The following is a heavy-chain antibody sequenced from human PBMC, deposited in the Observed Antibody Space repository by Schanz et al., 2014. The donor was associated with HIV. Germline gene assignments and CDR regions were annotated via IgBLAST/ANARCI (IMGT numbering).Heavy chain of an antibody. CDR3: AKEATVVTLAFDI. D-gene: IGHD4-17*01. V-gene: IGHV3-30*18. Sequence: QVQLVESGGGVVQPGRSLRLSCAASRFTFSSYGMHWVRQAPGKGLECVAVISYDGSNKYYADSVKGRFTISRDNSKNTLYLQMNSLRAEDTAVYYCAKEATVVTLAFDIWGQGTMVTVSS. J-gene: IGHJ3*02. CDR1: RFTFSSYG. CDR2: ISYDGSNK.